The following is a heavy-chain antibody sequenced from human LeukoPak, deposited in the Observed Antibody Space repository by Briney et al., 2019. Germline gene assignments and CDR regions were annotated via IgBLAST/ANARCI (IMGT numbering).Heavy chain of an antibody. V-gene: IGHV3-48*03. CDR1: GFTFSSYE. CDR2: ISSSGSTI. D-gene: IGHD3-10*01. CDR3: ARGAPNYYGSGSNYYYYYMDV. J-gene: IGHJ6*03. Sequence: GGSLRLSCAASGFTFSSYETNWVRQAPGKGLEWVSYISSSGSTIYYAESVKGRFTISRDNAKNSLYLQMNSLRAEDTAVYYCARGAPNYYGSGSNYYYYYMDVWGKGTTVTISS.